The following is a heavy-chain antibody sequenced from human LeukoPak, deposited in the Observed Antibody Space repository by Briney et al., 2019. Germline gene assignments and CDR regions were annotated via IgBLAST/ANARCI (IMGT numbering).Heavy chain of an antibody. J-gene: IGHJ4*02. D-gene: IGHD3-22*01. CDR3: ARYGSSGYIDY. Sequence: GESLKISWKGSGYSFTSSWIGVVRQMPGKGLEWMGVINPGDSDTRYSPSFRGQVTFSADKSISTAYLQRSSLQASDTAVYYCARYGSSGYIDYWGQGTLVTVSS. V-gene: IGHV5-51*01. CDR2: INPGDSDT. CDR1: GYSFTSSW.